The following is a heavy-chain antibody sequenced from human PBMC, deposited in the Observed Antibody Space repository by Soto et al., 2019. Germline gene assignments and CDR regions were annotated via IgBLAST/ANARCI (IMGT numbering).Heavy chain of an antibody. CDR2: ISGSGGST. V-gene: IGHV3-23*01. CDR1: GFTFSSYA. CDR3: AVGDSSSSFDY. D-gene: IGHD6-6*01. Sequence: GGSLRLSCAASGFTFSSYAMSWVRQAPGKGLEWASSISGSGGSTYYADSVKGRFTISRDNSKNTLYLQMNSLRAEDAAVYYCAVGDSSSSFDYWGQGTLVTVSS. J-gene: IGHJ4*02.